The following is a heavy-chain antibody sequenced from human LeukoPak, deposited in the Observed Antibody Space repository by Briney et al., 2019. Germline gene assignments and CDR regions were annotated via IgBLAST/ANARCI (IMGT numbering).Heavy chain of an antibody. Sequence: GGSLRLSCAASGFTFSSYAMSWVRQAPGKGLEWVSAISGSGGSTYYADSVKGRFTISRDNSKNTLYLQMNSLRAEDTAVYYCALQYRTFHYYYMDVWGKGTTVTVSS. CDR2: ISGSGGST. V-gene: IGHV3-23*01. CDR3: ALQYRTFHYYYMDV. CDR1: GFTFSSYA. J-gene: IGHJ6*03. D-gene: IGHD4-11*01.